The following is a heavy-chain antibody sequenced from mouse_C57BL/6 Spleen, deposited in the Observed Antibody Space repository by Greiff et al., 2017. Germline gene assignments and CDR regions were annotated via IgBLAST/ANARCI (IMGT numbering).Heavy chain of an antibody. CDR3: ARYYGSRSGWYFDV. CDR2: IWTGGGT. J-gene: IGHJ1*03. V-gene: IGHV2-9-1*01. CDR1: GFSLTSYA. Sequence: QVQLQQSGPGLVAPSQSLSITCTVSGFSLTSYAISWVRQPPGKGLEWLGVIWTGGGTNYNSALKSRLSISKDNSKSQVFLKMNSLQTDDTARYYCARYYGSRSGWYFDVWGTGTTVTVSS. D-gene: IGHD1-1*01.